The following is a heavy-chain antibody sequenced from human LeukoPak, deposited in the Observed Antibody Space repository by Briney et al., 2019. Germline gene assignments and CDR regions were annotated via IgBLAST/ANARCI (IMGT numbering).Heavy chain of an antibody. CDR2: ISSSSSYI. V-gene: IGHV3-21*04. Sequence: KAGGSLRLSCAASGFTFSSYSMNWVRQAPGKGLEWVSSISSSSSYIYYADSLKGRFTISRDNAKNSLYLQMNSLRAEDAAVYYCAKAPVTSCRGAFCYPFDYWGQGTLVTVSS. D-gene: IGHD2-15*01. J-gene: IGHJ4*02. CDR1: GFTFSSYS. CDR3: AKAPVTSCRGAFCYPFDY.